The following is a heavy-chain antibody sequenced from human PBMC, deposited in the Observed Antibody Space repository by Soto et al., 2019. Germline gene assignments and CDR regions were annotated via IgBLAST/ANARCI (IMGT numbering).Heavy chain of an antibody. J-gene: IGHJ6*02. V-gene: IGHV4-30-4*01. CDR2: IYNSGDT. CDR3: ARDWSLLYGGNPDYYYTVGV. CDR1: GDSIISGDYY. D-gene: IGHD4-17*01. Sequence: SETLSLTCTVSGDSIISGDYYWSWIRQTPGKDLKWIGYIYNSGDTNYNPSIKSRVIISVDTSKNHFSLKLSTVTAADKAVYYCARDWSLLYGGNPDYYYTVGVWGQGTTVTVSS.